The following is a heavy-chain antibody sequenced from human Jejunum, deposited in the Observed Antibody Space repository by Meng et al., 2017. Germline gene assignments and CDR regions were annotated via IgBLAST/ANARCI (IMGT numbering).Heavy chain of an antibody. V-gene: IGHV4-59*01. D-gene: IGHD5-12*01. CDR1: RVSITSSD. CDR3: ARVVGYSGYSDS. J-gene: IGHJ4*02. Sequence: QGLFRVPAPGWGKASETLSLPCTVTRVSITSSDWGWTRQPPGKGLEWIGSTYYSGRNDYNPSLNSRLTMSVETSKGQFSLNLKSLTSADTAVYFCARVVGYSGYSDSWGQGTLVTVSS. CDR2: TYYSGRN.